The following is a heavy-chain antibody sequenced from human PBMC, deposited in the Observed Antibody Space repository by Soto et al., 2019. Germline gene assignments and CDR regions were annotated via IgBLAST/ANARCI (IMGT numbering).Heavy chain of an antibody. Sequence: GGSVRLSCAASGFTFSRYAMHWVRQAPGKGLEWVAVISYDGSNKYYADSVKGRFTISRDNSKNTLYLQMNSLRAEDTAVYYCAREVRDYGEDYWVQGTLVTVSS. D-gene: IGHD4-17*01. J-gene: IGHJ4*02. V-gene: IGHV3-30-3*01. CDR3: AREVRDYGEDY. CDR1: GFTFSRYA. CDR2: ISYDGSNK.